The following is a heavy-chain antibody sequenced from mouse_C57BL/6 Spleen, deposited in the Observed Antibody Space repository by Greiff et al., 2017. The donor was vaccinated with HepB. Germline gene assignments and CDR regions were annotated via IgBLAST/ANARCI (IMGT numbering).Heavy chain of an antibody. CDR1: GFTFSDYG. CDR2: ISSGSSTI. CDR3: ARSPYYYGSSHGVYYAMDY. J-gene: IGHJ4*01. D-gene: IGHD1-1*01. V-gene: IGHV5-17*01. Sequence: EVHLVESGGGLVKPGGSLKLSCAASGFTFSDYGMHWVRQAPEQGLEWVAYISSGSSTIYYADTVKGRFTISRDNAKNTLFLQMTSLRSEDTAMYYCARSPYYYGSSHGVYYAMDYWGQGTSVTVSS.